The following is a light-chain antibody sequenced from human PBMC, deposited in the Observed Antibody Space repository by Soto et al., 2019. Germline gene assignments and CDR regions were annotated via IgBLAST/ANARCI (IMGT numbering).Light chain of an antibody. Sequence: DIVMTQSPDSLAVSLGERATINCKSSQTVLYSSNNKTYLAWYQKRPGQPPKLLIYWASTRESGVPDRFSGSGSGTEFTLTISSLQAEDVAVYYCQQYYSIPRTFGQGTKLEIK. J-gene: IGKJ2*01. CDR1: QTVLYSSNNKTY. V-gene: IGKV4-1*01. CDR3: QQYYSIPRT. CDR2: WAS.